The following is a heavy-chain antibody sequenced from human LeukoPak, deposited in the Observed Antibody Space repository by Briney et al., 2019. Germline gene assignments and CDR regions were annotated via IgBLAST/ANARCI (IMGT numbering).Heavy chain of an antibody. J-gene: IGHJ4*02. CDR3: AKWGPPYYDSSGYAPYFDY. CDR1: GFTFSSYA. D-gene: IGHD3-22*01. V-gene: IGHV3-23*01. Sequence: GGSLRLSCAASGFTFSSYAMSWVRQAPGKGLEWVSAISGSGGSTYYADSVKGRFTISRDNSKNTLYLQVNSLRAEDTAVYYCAKWGPPYYDSSGYAPYFDYWGQGTLVTVSS. CDR2: ISGSGGST.